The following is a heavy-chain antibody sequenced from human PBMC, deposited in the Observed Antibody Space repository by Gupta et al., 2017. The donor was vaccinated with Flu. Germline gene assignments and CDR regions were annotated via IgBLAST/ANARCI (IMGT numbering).Heavy chain of an antibody. D-gene: IGHD3-10*01. Sequence: QVQLVESGGGVVQPGRSLRLSCAASGFTFSSYGMHWVRQAPGKGLEWVAVISYDGSNKYYADSVKGRFTISRDNSKNTLYLQMNSLRAEDTAVYYCAKGGLGVRGALDYWGQGTLVTVSS. CDR2: ISYDGSNK. CDR3: AKGGLGVRGALDY. J-gene: IGHJ4*02. CDR1: GFTFSSYG. V-gene: IGHV3-30*18.